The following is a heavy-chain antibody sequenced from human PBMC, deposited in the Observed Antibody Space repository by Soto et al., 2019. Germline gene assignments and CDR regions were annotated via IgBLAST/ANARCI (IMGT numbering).Heavy chain of an antibody. CDR1: GGSMSSYY. Sequence: PSETLSLTCTVSGGSMSSYYWTWIRQPPGKGLEWIGYIYYGGSTNYNPSLKSRVTISLDTSKNQFSLKLSSVTAADTAVYYCARLDRREQTDYWGQGTLVTVSS. V-gene: IGHV4-59*01. J-gene: IGHJ4*02. CDR3: ARLDRREQTDY. CDR2: IYYGGST. D-gene: IGHD3-9*01.